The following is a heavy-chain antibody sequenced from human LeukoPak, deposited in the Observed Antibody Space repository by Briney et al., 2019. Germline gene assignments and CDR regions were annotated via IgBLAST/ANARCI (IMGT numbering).Heavy chain of an antibody. CDR3: AGGGSSSGWYYFDY. D-gene: IGHD6-19*01. CDR2: IYYSGST. CDR1: GGSISSSIYC. V-gene: IGHV4-39*01. Sequence: SETLSLTCTVSGGSISSSIYCWGWIRQPPGKGLEWIGSIYYSGSTYHNPPLKSRVTISVDTSKNQFSLKLSSVTAADTAVYYCAGGGSSSGWYYFDYWGQGTLVTVSS. J-gene: IGHJ4*02.